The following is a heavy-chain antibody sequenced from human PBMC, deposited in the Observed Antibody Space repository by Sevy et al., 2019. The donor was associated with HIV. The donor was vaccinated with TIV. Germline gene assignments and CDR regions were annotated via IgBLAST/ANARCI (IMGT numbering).Heavy chain of an antibody. CDR2: FDPEDGET. J-gene: IGHJ4*02. V-gene: IGHV1-24*01. Sequence: ASVKVSRKVSGSTLSRLSMHWVRQVPGKGLEWMGSFDPEDGETIYARKFQGRVSMTEDTSTDTAYMELSSLRSEDTAVYYCATTKDYYESYGSPFDYWGQGTLVTVSS. CDR1: GSTLSRLS. D-gene: IGHD3-22*01. CDR3: ATTKDYYESYGSPFDY.